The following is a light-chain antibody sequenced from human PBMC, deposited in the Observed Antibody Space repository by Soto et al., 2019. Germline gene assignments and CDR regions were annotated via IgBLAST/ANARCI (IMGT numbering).Light chain of an antibody. J-gene: IGKJ3*01. CDR3: QHYNTYTLFT. CDR2: DAS. CDR1: QSISDW. V-gene: IGKV1-5*01. Sequence: DFQMTQSPSTLSASAGDRVTITCRASQSISDWLAWYQQKPGKAPKLLIYDASSLKSGVPSRFSGSGSVTEFTLTISSLQPDDFATYYCQHYNTYTLFTFGPGTKVDIK.